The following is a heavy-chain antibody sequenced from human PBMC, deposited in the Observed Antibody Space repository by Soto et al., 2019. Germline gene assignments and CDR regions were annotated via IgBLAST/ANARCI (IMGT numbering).Heavy chain of an antibody. J-gene: IGHJ5*02. CDR1: GGTFSSYA. CDR2: IIPIFGTA. CDR3: ARGGITYYYDSSGYGVLKNWFEP. Sequence: QVQLVQSGAEVKKPGSSVKVSCKASGGTFSSYAISWVRQAPGQGLEWMGGIIPIFGTANYAQKFQGRVTITADESTSTADMELISLRSEDTAVYYCARGGITYYYDSSGYGVLKNWFEPWGQGTLVTVSS. D-gene: IGHD3-22*01. V-gene: IGHV1-69*12.